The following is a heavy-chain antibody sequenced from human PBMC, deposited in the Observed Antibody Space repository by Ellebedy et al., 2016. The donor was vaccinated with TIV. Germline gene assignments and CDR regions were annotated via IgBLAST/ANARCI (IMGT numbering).Heavy chain of an antibody. Sequence: GESLKISXVGSGFTFSNYNINCVRQTPGKGLEWVSYISSSGGTIYYADSVNGRFTISRDKAKNSLYLQMDSLRAEDTAVYYCARVGGGSIPYYPYYYMDVWGKGTTVTVS. CDR1: GFTFSNYN. D-gene: IGHD2-15*01. V-gene: IGHV3-48*03. CDR3: ARVGGGSIPYYPYYYMDV. J-gene: IGHJ6*03. CDR2: ISSSGGTI.